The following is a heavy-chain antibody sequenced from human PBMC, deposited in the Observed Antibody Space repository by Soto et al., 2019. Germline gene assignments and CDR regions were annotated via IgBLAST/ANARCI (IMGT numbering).Heavy chain of an antibody. V-gene: IGHV1-24*01. D-gene: IGHD4-17*01. J-gene: IGHJ4*02. CDR2: FDPEDGET. Sequence: ASVKVSCKVSGYTLTELSIHWVRQAPGKGLEWMGGFDPEDGETNYAQKFQGRVTMTEDTSTDTAYMELSSLRSEDTAVYYCATDKIGPLRKDFDYWGQGTLVTVSS. CDR1: GYTLTELS. CDR3: ATDKIGPLRKDFDY.